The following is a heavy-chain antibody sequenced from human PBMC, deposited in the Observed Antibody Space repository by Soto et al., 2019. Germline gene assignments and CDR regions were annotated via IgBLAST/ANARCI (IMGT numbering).Heavy chain of an antibody. CDR3: AKDMDFWSGYYMQYFDY. D-gene: IGHD3-3*01. Sequence: EMQLLESGGGLVQRGGSLRLSCAASGFSLSTYGMSWVRQAPGKGLEWVSSISASGYSTYSADSVKGRFTISRDNSKNTLYLQLDSLRAEDTALYYCAKDMDFWSGYYMQYFDYWGQGTLVTVSS. J-gene: IGHJ4*02. CDR1: GFSLSTYG. CDR2: ISASGYST. V-gene: IGHV3-23*01.